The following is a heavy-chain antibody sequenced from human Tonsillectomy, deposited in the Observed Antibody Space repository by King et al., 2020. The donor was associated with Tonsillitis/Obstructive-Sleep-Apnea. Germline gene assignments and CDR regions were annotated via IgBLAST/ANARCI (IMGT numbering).Heavy chain of an antibody. Sequence: VQLVESLAEVKKPGESLKISCKGSGYSFHNNWIAWVRQMPGKGLEWMGIIYPGDSDTKYSPSFQGQVTISVDKSITTAYLQWSTLKPSDTAMYFCARQGDASYGGDWYFDLWGRGTLVTVSS. CDR3: ARQGDASYGGDWYFDL. CDR1: GYSFHNNW. D-gene: IGHD4-23*01. J-gene: IGHJ2*01. V-gene: IGHV5-51*01. CDR2: IYPGDSDT.